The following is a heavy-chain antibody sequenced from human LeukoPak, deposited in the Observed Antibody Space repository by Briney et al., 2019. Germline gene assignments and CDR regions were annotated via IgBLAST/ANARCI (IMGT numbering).Heavy chain of an antibody. CDR3: AKDRDYYDSSGYQGTDAFDI. CDR2: ISGSGGST. CDR1: GFTFSSYA. D-gene: IGHD3-22*01. Sequence: GGSLRRSCAASGFTFSSYAMSWVRQAPGKGLEWVSAISGSGGSTYYADSVKGRFTISRDNSKNTLYLQMNSLRAEDTAVYYCAKDRDYYDSSGYQGTDAFDIWGQGTMVTVSS. J-gene: IGHJ3*02. V-gene: IGHV3-23*01.